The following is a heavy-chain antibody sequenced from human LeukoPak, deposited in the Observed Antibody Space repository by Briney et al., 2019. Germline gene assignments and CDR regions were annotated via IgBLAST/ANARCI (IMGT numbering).Heavy chain of an antibody. D-gene: IGHD2-2*02. J-gene: IGHJ6*04. CDR2: INPNSGGT. CDR1: GYTFTGYY. V-gene: IGHV1-2*02. CDR3: ARGSPLPAAILDV. Sequence: ASVKVSCKASGYTFTGYYMHWVRQAPGQGLEWMGWINPNSGGTKYAQKLQGRVTMTTDTSTSTAYMELRSLRSDDTAVYYCARGSPLPAAILDVWGKGTTVTVSS.